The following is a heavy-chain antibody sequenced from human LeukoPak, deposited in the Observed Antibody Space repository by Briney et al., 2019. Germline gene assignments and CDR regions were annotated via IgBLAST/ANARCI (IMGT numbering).Heavy chain of an antibody. CDR2: IYYSGNT. Sequence: KSSQTLSLTCTVSGGSISSGDYYWSWIRQPPGKGLEWIGYIYYSGNTYYNPSLKSRVTISVDTSKNQFSLKLSSVTAADTAVYYCARSPFIAAAGTWWFDPWGQGTLVTVSS. V-gene: IGHV4-30-4*01. CDR1: GGSISSGDYY. CDR3: ARSPFIAAAGTWWFDP. J-gene: IGHJ5*02. D-gene: IGHD6-13*01.